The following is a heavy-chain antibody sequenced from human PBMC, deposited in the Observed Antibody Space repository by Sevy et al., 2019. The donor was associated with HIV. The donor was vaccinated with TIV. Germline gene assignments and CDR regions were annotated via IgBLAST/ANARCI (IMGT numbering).Heavy chain of an antibody. Sequence: GGSLRLSCAASGFAFSTHAMHWVRQAPGKGLEWVAVISYAGTETWYAASVEGRFTISRDNSKNMLSLQINSLRPEDTAVYYCARDGGNSVMWYALYWGHGTLVTVSS. V-gene: IGHV3-30-3*01. CDR3: ARDGGNSVMWYALY. J-gene: IGHJ4*01. D-gene: IGHD1-26*01. CDR1: GFAFSTHA. CDR2: ISYAGTET.